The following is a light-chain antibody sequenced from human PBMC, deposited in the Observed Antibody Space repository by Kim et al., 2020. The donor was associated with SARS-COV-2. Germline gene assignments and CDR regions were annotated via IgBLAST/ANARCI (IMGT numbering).Light chain of an antibody. CDR1: QYISNY. CDR3: QQSYSNPPEYT. V-gene: IGKV1-39*01. CDR2: AAS. J-gene: IGKJ2*01. Sequence: IQMTQSPSSLSASVGDRFTITCRASQYISNYLNWYQQRPGKAPKVLIYAASILQSGVPPRFSGSGSGTDFTLTISSLQPEDFATYYCQQSYSNPPEYTFGQGTKLEI.